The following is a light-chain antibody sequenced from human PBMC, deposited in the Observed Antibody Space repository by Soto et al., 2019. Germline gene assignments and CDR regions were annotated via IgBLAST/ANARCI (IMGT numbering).Light chain of an antibody. J-gene: IGKJ1*01. CDR2: KAS. V-gene: IGKV1-5*03. CDR1: QSISDW. Sequence: DTQMTQSPSTLSASVGDRVTITCRASQSISDWLAWYQQKPGKAPKLLIYKASILQRAVPSRFSGSGSGAEFTLTISGLQAEDFATYYCQHYNDYPWTFGQGTKVEIK. CDR3: QHYNDYPWT.